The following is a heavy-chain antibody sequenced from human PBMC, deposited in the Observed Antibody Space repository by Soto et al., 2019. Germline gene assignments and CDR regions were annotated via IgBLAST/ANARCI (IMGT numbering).Heavy chain of an antibody. D-gene: IGHD6-13*01. Sequence: EVQLLESGGGLVQPGGSLRLSCAASGFTFNDYAMAWVRQAPGKGLEWVSSISGSGGHSSYADSVKGRFTISRDSVKNMLSLDMSDLRAEDTAVYYCAQDCRRLAVSGSAFDSWGQGALVTVSS. CDR2: ISGSGGHS. V-gene: IGHV3-23*01. J-gene: IGHJ4*02. CDR1: GFTFNDYA. CDR3: AQDCRRLAVSGSAFDS.